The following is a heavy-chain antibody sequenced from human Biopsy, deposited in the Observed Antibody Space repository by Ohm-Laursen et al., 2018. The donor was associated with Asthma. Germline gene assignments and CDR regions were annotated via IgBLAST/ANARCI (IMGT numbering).Heavy chain of an antibody. D-gene: IGHD2-15*01. CDR2: ISSAGNV. Sequence: SETLSLTCPVSGDSITSGGCCWNWIRQPPRKGLEWLGYISSAGNVFYTPSLKRRLTIQLDTSNNKFSLKLTSLSAADTALYYCARGGSGGKVYYFDSWGLGTLVTVSS. CDR3: ARGGSGGKVYYFDS. V-gene: IGHV4-30-4*08. J-gene: IGHJ4*02. CDR1: GDSITSGGCC.